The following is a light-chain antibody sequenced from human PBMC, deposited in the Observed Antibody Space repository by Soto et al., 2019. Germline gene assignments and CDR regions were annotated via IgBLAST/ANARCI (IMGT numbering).Light chain of an antibody. Sequence: QSVLTQPPSTSGTPGQRGTISCSGSSSNIGINAVNWYQQLPGTAPKLLIYSNNQRPSGVPDRFSGSKSGTSASLAISGLQSEDEAEYYCAVWDDSLNGVVFGGGTKVTVL. J-gene: IGLJ3*02. CDR1: SSNIGINA. CDR2: SNN. CDR3: AVWDDSLNGVV. V-gene: IGLV1-44*01.